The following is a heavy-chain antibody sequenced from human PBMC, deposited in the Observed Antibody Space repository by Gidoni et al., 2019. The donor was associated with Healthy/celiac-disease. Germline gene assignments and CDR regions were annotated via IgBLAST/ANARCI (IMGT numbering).Heavy chain of an antibody. CDR2: GST. CDR3: ARAYEGAVAGDY. V-gene: IGHV4-61*02. J-gene: IGHJ4*02. Sequence: GSTNYNPSLKSRVTISVDTSKNQFSLKLSSVTAADTAVYYCARAYEGAVAGDYWGQGTLVTVSS. D-gene: IGHD6-19*01.